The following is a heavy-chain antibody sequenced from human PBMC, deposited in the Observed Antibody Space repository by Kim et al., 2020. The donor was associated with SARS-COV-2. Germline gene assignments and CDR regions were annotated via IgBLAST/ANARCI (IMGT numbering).Heavy chain of an antibody. Sequence: SETLSLTCTVSGGSFSSGGYYWSWIRQHPGKGLEWIGYIYYSGSTYYNPSLKSRVTISVDTSKNQFSLKLSSVTAADTAVYYCARDRPGGRTFDPWGQGTLVTVSS. CDR3: ARDRPGGRTFDP. CDR1: GGSFSSGGYY. D-gene: IGHD1-26*01. CDR2: IYYSGST. J-gene: IGHJ5*02. V-gene: IGHV4-31*03.